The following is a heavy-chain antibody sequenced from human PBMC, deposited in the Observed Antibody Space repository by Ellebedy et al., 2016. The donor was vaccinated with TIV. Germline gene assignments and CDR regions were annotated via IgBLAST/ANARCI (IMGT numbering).Heavy chain of an antibody. CDR2: IYYSGST. CDR3: ARDLAYCSSTSRKKCWYFDL. CDR1: GGSISSYY. D-gene: IGHD2-2*01. V-gene: IGHV4-59*01. J-gene: IGHJ2*01. Sequence: MPSETLSLTCTVSGGSISSYYWSWIRQPPGKGLEWIGYIYYSGSTNYNPSLKSRVTISVDTSKNQFSLKLSSVTAADTAVYYCARDLAYCSSTSRKKCWYFDLWGRGTLVTVSS.